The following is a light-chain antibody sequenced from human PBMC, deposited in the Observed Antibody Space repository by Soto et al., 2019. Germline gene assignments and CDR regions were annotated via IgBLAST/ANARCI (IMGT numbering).Light chain of an antibody. J-gene: IGKJ1*01. CDR1: QSISSY. V-gene: IGKV3-20*01. CDR3: QQYGRSPRT. CDR2: GAS. Sequence: VLTQSPGTLSLSPGERATLSCRASQSISSYVAWYQQKPGQAPRLLIYGASTRADGIADRFSGSGSGTDFTLSTRRLEPEDFAGYYCQQYGRSPRTFGQGTKVDIK.